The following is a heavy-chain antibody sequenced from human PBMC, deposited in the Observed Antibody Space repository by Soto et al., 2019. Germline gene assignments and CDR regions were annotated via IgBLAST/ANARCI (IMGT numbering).Heavy chain of an antibody. J-gene: IGHJ4*02. D-gene: IGHD3-10*01. CDR1: GLXFNXYX. Sequence: EVQLLESGGGXVXXXXSLRLSXAAXGLXFNXYXXTWVRXAXGKGLEWVSGISGSGGNSFYADSVKGRFTISRDYSKNTLYLQMNSLRAEDTAVYYCAKDLPVRGFIILDYWGQGILVTVSS. V-gene: IGHV3-23*01. CDR2: ISGSGGNS. CDR3: AKDLPVRGFIILDY.